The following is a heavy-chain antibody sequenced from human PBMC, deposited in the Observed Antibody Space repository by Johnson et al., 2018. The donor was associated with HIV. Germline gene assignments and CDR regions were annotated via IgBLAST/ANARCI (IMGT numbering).Heavy chain of an antibody. D-gene: IGHD1-7*01. V-gene: IGHV3-30*02. J-gene: IGHJ3*02. CDR2: IRYDGSNK. CDR1: GFTFSSYD. CDR3: ARAWRDGTTYRRAFDI. Sequence: QVQLVESGGGVVQPGGSLRLSCAASGFTFSSYDMHWVRQAPGKGLEWVAFIRYDGSNKYYADSVKGRFTISRDNSKNTLYLQMNSLRAEDTAVYYCARAWRDGTTYRRAFDIWGQGTMVTVSS.